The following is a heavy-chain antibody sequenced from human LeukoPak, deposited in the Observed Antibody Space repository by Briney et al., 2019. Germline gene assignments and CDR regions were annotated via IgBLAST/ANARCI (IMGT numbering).Heavy chain of an antibody. Sequence: SPTLSLTFAISGDSVSINSAAWNWVRQSPSRGLEWLGRTYYRSKWYNDYAVSVKSRITINPDTSKNQFSLQLNSVTPEDTAVYYCARGSAAYYDFWSGFDYWGQGTLVTVSS. CDR1: GDSVSINSAA. V-gene: IGHV6-1*01. CDR3: ARGSAAYYDFWSGFDY. CDR2: TYYRSKWYN. D-gene: IGHD3-3*01. J-gene: IGHJ4*02.